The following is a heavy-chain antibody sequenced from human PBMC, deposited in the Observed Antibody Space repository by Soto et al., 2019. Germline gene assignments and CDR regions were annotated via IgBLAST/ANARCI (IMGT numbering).Heavy chain of an antibody. CDR3: AREGRHFDY. CDR1: GGTFSSYA. V-gene: IGHV1-69*06. J-gene: IGHJ4*02. CDR2: ISPIFGTP. Sequence: QVQLVQSGAEVQRPGSSVKVSCKASGGTFSSYAISWVRQAPGQGLEWMGGISPIFGTPHYAQKYQGRVTITADTFTNTAYMELTRLTSDDTAVYFCAREGRHFDYWGQGTLVTVSS.